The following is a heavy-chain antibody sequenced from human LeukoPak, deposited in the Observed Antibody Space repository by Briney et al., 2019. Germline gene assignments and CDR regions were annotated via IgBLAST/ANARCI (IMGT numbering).Heavy chain of an antibody. V-gene: IGHV3-21*01. CDR3: ARIRSGFYFDY. J-gene: IGHJ4*02. Sequence: PEGSLRLSCAASGFTFSSYNMNWVRQAPGKGLEWVSFISSSNSYIYYADSVKGRFTISRDNAKNSLYLQMNSLRAEDTAVYYCARIRSGFYFDYWGQGTLVTVSS. D-gene: IGHD3-22*01. CDR1: GFTFSSYN. CDR2: ISSSNSYI.